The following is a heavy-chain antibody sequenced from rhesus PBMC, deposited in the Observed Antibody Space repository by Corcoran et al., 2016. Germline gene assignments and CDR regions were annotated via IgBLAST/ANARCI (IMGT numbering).Heavy chain of an antibody. CDR3: ARGFYYSGSSSDRFDV. J-gene: IGHJ5-1*01. D-gene: IGHD3-16*01. CDR1: AYSISRGSY. Sequence: QVQLQESGPGLVKPSETLSHTCAVSAYSISRGSYWSWIRQPPGKGMEWIGYITYSGSTSYNPSLKSRVTISRHTSKNQFSLKLNSVTAADTAVYYCARGFYYSGSSSDRFDVWGPGVLVTVSS. V-gene: IGHV4-122*02. CDR2: ITYSGST.